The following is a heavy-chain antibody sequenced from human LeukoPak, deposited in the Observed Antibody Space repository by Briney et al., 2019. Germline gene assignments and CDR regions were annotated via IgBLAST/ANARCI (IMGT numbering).Heavy chain of an antibody. CDR3: ATTYSGYDSFLDY. J-gene: IGHJ4*02. D-gene: IGHD5-12*01. V-gene: IGHV1-24*01. CDR1: GYTLTELS. CDR2: FDPEDGET. Sequence: ASVKVSCKVSGYTLTELSMHWVRQAPGKGLEWMGGFDPEDGETIYAQKFQGRVTMTEDTSTDTAYMEPSSLRSEDTAVYYCATTYSGYDSFLDYWGQGTLVTVSS.